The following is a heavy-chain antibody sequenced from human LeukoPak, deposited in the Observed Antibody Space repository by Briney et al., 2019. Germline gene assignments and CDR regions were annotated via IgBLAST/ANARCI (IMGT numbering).Heavy chain of an antibody. D-gene: IGHD5-18*01. CDR2: ISSSSSYI. J-gene: IGHJ4*02. V-gene: IGHV3-21*01. Sequence: LGGSLRLSCAASGFTFSSYSMNWVRQAPGKGLEWVSSISSSSSYIYYADSVKGRFTISRDNAKNSLYLQMSSLRAEDTAVYYCARGVDTAMGEWGQGTLVTVSS. CDR1: GFTFSSYS. CDR3: ARGVDTAMGE.